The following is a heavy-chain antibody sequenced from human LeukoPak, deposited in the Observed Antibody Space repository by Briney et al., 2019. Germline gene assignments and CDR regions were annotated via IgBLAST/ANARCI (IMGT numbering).Heavy chain of an antibody. CDR1: GYTFTIYG. Sequence: GASVKVSCKASGYTFTIYGFSWVRQAPGQGLEWMGWISAYNGNTNYAQKLQGRVTMTTDTSTSTAYMELRSLRSDDTAVYYCARDGSYYYDSSGYYSFDYWGQGTLVTVSS. D-gene: IGHD3-22*01. CDR2: ISAYNGNT. V-gene: IGHV1-18*01. CDR3: ARDGSYYYDSSGYYSFDY. J-gene: IGHJ4*02.